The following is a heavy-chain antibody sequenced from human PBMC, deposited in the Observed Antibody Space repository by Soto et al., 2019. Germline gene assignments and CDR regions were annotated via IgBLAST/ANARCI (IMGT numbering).Heavy chain of an antibody. CDR3: ARGQEGVVATH. J-gene: IGHJ4*02. V-gene: IGHV4-34*01. Sequence: QVQLQQWGAGLLKPSETLSLNWAVTGGSLSGYYWCWIRQPPGKGLEWIGEVKDGGHTNYSPSLRGRVTISSETSNNQFSLRLNSVTAADTGVYYCARGQEGVVATHWDQGSLVTVSS. CDR1: GGSLSGYY. CDR2: VKDGGHT. D-gene: IGHD5-12*01.